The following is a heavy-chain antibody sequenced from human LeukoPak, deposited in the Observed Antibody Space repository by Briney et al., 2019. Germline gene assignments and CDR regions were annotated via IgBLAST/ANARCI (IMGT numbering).Heavy chain of an antibody. V-gene: IGHV3-33*01. D-gene: IGHD3-16*01. Sequence: PGGSLRLSCAASGFTFSSYGMHWVRQAPGKGLEWVAVIWYDGSNKYYADSVKGRFTISRDNSKNTLYLQMNSLRAEDTAVYYCARDGGSGFWNYFDYWGQGTLVTVCS. CDR3: ARDGGSGFWNYFDY. CDR2: IWYDGSNK. J-gene: IGHJ4*02. CDR1: GFTFSSYG.